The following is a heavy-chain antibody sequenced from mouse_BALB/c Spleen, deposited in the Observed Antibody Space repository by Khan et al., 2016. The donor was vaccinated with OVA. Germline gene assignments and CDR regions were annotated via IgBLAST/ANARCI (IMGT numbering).Heavy chain of an antibody. J-gene: IGHJ4*01. V-gene: IGHV9-1*02. CDR3: ARRISYDAMDY. Sequence: QIQLVQSGPELKKPGETVKISCKASGYTFTNYGMNWVKQAPGKGLKWMGWINTYTGEPTYADDFKGRFAFSLETSASTAYLQINNLKNEDMATYFCARRISYDAMDYWGQGTSVTVSS. CDR2: INTYTGEP. D-gene: IGHD2-4*01. CDR1: GYTFTNYG.